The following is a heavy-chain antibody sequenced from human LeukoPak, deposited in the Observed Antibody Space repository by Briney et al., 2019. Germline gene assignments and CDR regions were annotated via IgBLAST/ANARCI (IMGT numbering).Heavy chain of an antibody. J-gene: IGHJ6*01. CDR3: ARDAPPTMATMGYSYYYGMDV. Sequence: ASVKVSCKASGGTFSSYAISWVRQAPGQGLEWMGGIIPIFGTANYAQKFQGRVTITADKSTSTAYMEPSSLRSEDTAVYYCARDAPPTMATMGYSYYYGMDVXXXGXTXTVSS. V-gene: IGHV1-69*06. D-gene: IGHD5-24*01. CDR2: IIPIFGTA. CDR1: GGTFSSYA.